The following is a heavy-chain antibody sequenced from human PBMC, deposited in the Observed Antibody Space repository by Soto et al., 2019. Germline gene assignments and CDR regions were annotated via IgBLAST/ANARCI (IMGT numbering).Heavy chain of an antibody. J-gene: IGHJ5*02. CDR3: ASLHPYYDSSGYYYWFDP. Sequence: QVQLVQSGAEVKKPGSSVKVSCKASGGTFSSYAISWVRQAPGQGLEWMGGIIPIFGTANYAQKFHGRVTITADKSTSTAYMELSSLRYEDTAVYFCASLHPYYDSSGYYYWFDPWGQGTLVTVS. D-gene: IGHD3-22*01. CDR1: GGTFSSYA. V-gene: IGHV1-69*06. CDR2: IIPIFGTA.